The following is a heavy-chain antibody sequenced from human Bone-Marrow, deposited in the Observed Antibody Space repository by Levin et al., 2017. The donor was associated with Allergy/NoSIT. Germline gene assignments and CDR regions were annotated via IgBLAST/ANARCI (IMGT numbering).Heavy chain of an antibody. CDR3: ARLNSVLYGGFDAHDH. V-gene: IGHV4-59*08. CDR1: GGSITNYY. CDR2: IFYTGGT. J-gene: IGHJ5*02. Sequence: PSETLSLTCAVSGGSITNYYWSWIRQSPGKGLEWIGFIFYTGGTNYNPALRGRATISVDTSRDLFSLNLHTVTAADTAVYYCARLNSVLYGGFDAHDHWGQGTLVTVSS. D-gene: IGHD4-23*01.